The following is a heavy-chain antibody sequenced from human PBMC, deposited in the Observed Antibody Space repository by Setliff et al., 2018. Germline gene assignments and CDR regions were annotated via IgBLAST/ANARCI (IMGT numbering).Heavy chain of an antibody. J-gene: IGHJ3*02. CDR1: GFTVSSNY. D-gene: IGHD3-10*01. V-gene: IGHV3-66*01. Sequence: TGGSLSLSCAASGFTVSSNYMSWVRQAPGKGLEWVSVIYSGGNTYYADSVKGRFTISRDNSKNTLYLQMNSLRAEDTAVYYCARVWLGGAFDIGGQGTMVTVSS. CDR2: IYSGGNT. CDR3: ARVWLGGAFDI.